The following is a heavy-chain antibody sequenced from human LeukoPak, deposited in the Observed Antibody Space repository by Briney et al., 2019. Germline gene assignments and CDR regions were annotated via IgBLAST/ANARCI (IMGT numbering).Heavy chain of an antibody. CDR2: ISAYNGNT. CDR1: GYTFTSYG. J-gene: IGHJ6*02. D-gene: IGHD4-17*01. Sequence: ASVKVSCKASGYTFTSYGISWVRQTPGQGLEWMGWISAYNGNTNYAQKLQGRVTMTTDTSTSTAYMELRSLRSDDTAVYYCARDVDYGDANHYYYGMDVWGQGTTVTVSS. V-gene: IGHV1-18*01. CDR3: ARDVDYGDANHYYYGMDV.